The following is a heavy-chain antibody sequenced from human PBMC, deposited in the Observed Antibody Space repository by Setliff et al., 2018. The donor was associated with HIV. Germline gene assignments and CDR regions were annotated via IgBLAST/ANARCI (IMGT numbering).Heavy chain of an antibody. CDR1: GGSISSSSYY. Sequence: SETLSLTCTVSGGSISSSSYYWGWIRQPPGKGLEWIGSIYYSGSTYYNPSLKSRVTISVDTSKSQFSLKLNSVTAADTAVYYCARDQSDWFYWGQGTLVTVSS. D-gene: IGHD3-3*01. CDR3: ARDQSDWFY. J-gene: IGHJ4*02. CDR2: IYYSGST. V-gene: IGHV4-39*07.